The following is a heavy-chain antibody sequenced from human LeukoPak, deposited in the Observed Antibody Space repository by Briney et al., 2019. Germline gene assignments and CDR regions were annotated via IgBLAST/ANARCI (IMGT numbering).Heavy chain of an antibody. CDR2: INAGNGNT. Sequence: ASVKVSCKASGYTFTSYAMHWVRQAPGQRLEWMGWINAGNGNTKYSQKFQGRVTITMDTSASTAYMELSSLRSEDTAVYYCARSSFATGYCSGGSCYLGDLMGGFDPWGQGTLVTVSS. CDR3: ARSSFATGYCSGGSCYLGDLMGGFDP. D-gene: IGHD2-15*01. V-gene: IGHV1-3*01. J-gene: IGHJ5*02. CDR1: GYTFTSYA.